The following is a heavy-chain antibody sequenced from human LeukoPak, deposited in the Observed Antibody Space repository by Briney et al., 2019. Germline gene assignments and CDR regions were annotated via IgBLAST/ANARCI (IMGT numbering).Heavy chain of an antibody. J-gene: IGHJ4*02. CDR3: LIFRGNSPCYC. CDR2: IKQDGSEK. CDR1: GFTFSNYR. D-gene: IGHD3-9*01. V-gene: IGHV3-7*01. Sequence: GGSLRLSCTASGFTFSNYRINWVRQAPGKGLEWVASIKQDGSEKWYVDSVKGRFTISRDNAKNSVYLQMNNLRAEDTAVYYCLIFRGNSPCYCWGQGTLVTVSS.